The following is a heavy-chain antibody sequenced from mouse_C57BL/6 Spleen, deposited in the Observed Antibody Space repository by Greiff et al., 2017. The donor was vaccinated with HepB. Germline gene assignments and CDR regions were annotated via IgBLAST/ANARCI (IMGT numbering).Heavy chain of an antibody. CDR3: ARGLGRLYFDY. D-gene: IGHD4-1*01. J-gene: IGHJ2*01. Sequence: EVKLMESGGGLVKPGGSLKLSCAASGFTFSSYAMSWVRQTPEKRLEWVATISDGGSYTYYPDNVKGRCTISRDNAKNNLYLQMSHLKSEDTAMYYCARGLGRLYFDYWGQGTTLTVSS. CDR1: GFTFSSYA. CDR2: ISDGGSYT. V-gene: IGHV5-4*03.